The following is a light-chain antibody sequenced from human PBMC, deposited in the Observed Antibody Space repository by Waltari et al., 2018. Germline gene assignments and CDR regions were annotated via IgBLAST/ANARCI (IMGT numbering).Light chain of an antibody. J-gene: IGKJ4*01. CDR3: QQYYSTPVT. CDR1: QSVLYSSNNKNY. Sequence: IVMTQSPDSLAVSLGERATINCKSSQSVLYSSNNKNYLAWYQQKPGQPPKLLIYWASTRESGVPDRFSGSGSGTDFTLTISSLQAEDVAVYYCQQYYSTPVTFGGGTKVEIK. V-gene: IGKV4-1*01. CDR2: WAS.